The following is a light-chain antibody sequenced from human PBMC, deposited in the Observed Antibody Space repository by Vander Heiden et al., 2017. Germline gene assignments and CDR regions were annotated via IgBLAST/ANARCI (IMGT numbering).Light chain of an antibody. V-gene: IGKV1-39*01. CDR3: QQTDSVPPT. Sequence: DIQMTQSPSSLSASVGDRVTITCRASETILNSLNWYQQKPGKAPNLLIYDASSLQSGVPSRFRGSGSGTNFTLSISSQQPEDFATYYCQQTDSVPPTFGQGTKVDI. CDR2: DAS. CDR1: ETILNS. J-gene: IGKJ1*01.